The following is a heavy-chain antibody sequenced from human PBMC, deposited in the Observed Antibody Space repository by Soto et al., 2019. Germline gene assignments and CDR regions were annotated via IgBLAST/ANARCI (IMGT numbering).Heavy chain of an antibody. D-gene: IGHD6-6*01. CDR3: ATRPPVFYY. V-gene: IGHV1-3*01. CDR1: GYTFTTYA. Sequence: ASVKVSCKDSGYTFTTYAMHWVRQAPGQRLEFMGWINGGNGNTRYSQKFQGRVTITRDTSASTAYMELRSLRSDDTAMYYCATRPPVFYYRGRGSLVTGSS. CDR2: INGGNGNT. J-gene: IGHJ4*02.